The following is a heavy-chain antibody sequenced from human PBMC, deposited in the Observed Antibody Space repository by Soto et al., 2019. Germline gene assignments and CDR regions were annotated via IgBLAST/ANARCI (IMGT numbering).Heavy chain of an antibody. J-gene: IGHJ4*02. Sequence: GGSLRLSCAASGFTFSSYAMHWVRQAPGKGLEWVAVISYDGSNKYYADSVKGRFTISRDNSKNTLYLQMNSLRAEDTAVYYCARDAGGYYDSSGTDYWGQGTLVTVSS. CDR1: GFTFSSYA. CDR3: ARDAGGYYDSSGTDY. V-gene: IGHV3-30-3*01. D-gene: IGHD3-22*01. CDR2: ISYDGSNK.